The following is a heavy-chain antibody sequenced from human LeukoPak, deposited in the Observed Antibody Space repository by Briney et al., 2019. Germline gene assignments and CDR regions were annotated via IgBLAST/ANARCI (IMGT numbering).Heavy chain of an antibody. CDR3: ARDRGYDSSGYYYSPLDY. D-gene: IGHD3-22*01. J-gene: IGHJ4*02. CDR1: GGTFSSYA. Sequence: SVKVSCKASGGTFSSYAIGWVRRSPGQGLEWMGRIIPIFGIANYAQKFQGRVTITADKSTSTAYMELSSLRSEDTAVYYCARDRGYDSSGYYYSPLDYWGQGTLVTVSS. V-gene: IGHV1-69*04. CDR2: IIPIFGIA.